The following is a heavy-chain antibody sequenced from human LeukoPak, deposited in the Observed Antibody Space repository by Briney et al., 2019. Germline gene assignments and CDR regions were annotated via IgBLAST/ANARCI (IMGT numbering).Heavy chain of an antibody. CDR1: GGSIAGSSDY. J-gene: IGHJ4*02. CDR2: VYYTGIT. CDR3: ARRSIAAAVDY. V-gene: IGHV4-39*01. Sequence: SETLFLTCSVSGGSIAGSSDYWGWIRQPPGKGLEWIGSVYYTGITDYNPSLKSRATIFVDTSENKFSLNLTSVTAADTAVYYCARRSIAAAVDYWARGTLVTVSS. D-gene: IGHD6-13*01.